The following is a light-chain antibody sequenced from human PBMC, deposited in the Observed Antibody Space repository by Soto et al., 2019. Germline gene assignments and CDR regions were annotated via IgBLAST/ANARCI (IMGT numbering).Light chain of an antibody. V-gene: IGKV1-39*01. CDR1: QSISSY. CDR3: QQSYSTPVG. J-gene: IGKJ4*01. CDR2: AAS. Sequence: DIQITQSPSSLSASVGDRVTITCRASQSISSYLNWYQQKPGKAPKLLIYAASSLQSGVPSRFSGSGSGTDFTLTISSLQPEDFATYYCQQSYSTPVGFGGGTKGDIK.